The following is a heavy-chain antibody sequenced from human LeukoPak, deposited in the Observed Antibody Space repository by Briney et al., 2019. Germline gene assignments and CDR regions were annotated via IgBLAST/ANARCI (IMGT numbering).Heavy chain of an antibody. CDR1: GFTVSSNY. J-gene: IGHJ4*02. CDR3: ANKNYYGSGSLWS. Sequence: GGSLRLSCAASGFTVSSNYMIWVRQAPGKGLEWVSDIYSGGSTYYADSVKGRFTISRDNTKNMLYLQMNSLRAEDTAVYYCANKNYYGSGSLWSWGQGTLVTVSS. CDR2: IYSGGST. V-gene: IGHV3-66*01. D-gene: IGHD3-10*01.